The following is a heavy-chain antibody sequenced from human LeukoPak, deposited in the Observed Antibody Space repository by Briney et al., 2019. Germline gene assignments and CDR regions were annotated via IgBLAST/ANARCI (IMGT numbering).Heavy chain of an antibody. J-gene: IGHJ3*02. D-gene: IGHD6-6*01. Sequence: ASVKVSCKASGYTITSYDINWVRQATGQGLEWMGWMNPNSGNTGYAQKFQGRVTITRNTSISTAYMELSSLRSEDTAVYYCAREVYSSSKGDAFDIWGQGTMVTVSS. CDR3: AREVYSSSKGDAFDI. V-gene: IGHV1-8*03. CDR2: MNPNSGNT. CDR1: GYTITSYD.